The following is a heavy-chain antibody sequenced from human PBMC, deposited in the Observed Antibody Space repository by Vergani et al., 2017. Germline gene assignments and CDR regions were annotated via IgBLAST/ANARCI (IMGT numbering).Heavy chain of an antibody. V-gene: IGHV3-49*04. J-gene: IGHJ4*02. D-gene: IGHD5-18*01. CDR1: GFSFGDYA. Sequence: EVQLVESGGGLVPPGRSLRLSCAASGFSFGDYAMTWVRQAPGKGLERVAFIRNKAYGGTTEYAASVKDRFTISSDDSKRLAYLQLSGLKTEDTAVYFCSRGRGYSFGYSDYWGQGTLVTVSS. CDR2: IRNKAYGGTT. CDR3: SRGRGYSFGYSDY.